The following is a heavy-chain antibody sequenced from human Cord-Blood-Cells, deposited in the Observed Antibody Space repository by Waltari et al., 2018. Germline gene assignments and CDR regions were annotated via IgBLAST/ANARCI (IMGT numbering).Heavy chain of an antibody. CDR3: ARIPTKFQTGTTKENWYFDL. V-gene: IGHV1-69*06. CDR1: GGIFSSYA. J-gene: IGHJ2*01. Sequence: QVQLVQSGAEVKKPGSSVKVSCKASGGIFSSYAISWLRLDPGQGLEWMGGIIPIVGTADYAKKFQGRVTSTTDKSTSTAYMELSRLRSEDTAVDYWARIPTKFQTGTTKENWYFDLWGRGTLVTVSS. D-gene: IGHD1-1*01. CDR2: IIPIVGTA.